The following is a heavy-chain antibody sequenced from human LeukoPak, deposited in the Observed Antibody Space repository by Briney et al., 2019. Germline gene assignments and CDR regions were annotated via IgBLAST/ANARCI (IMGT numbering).Heavy chain of an antibody. CDR1: GGSISSGDYY. J-gene: IGHJ4*02. V-gene: IGHV4-30-4*01. D-gene: IGHD3-10*01. CDR2: IYYSGST. CDR3: AREAMVRGVIIRYQFDY. Sequence: SETLSLTCTFSGGSISSGDYYWCWIRQPPGKGLEWIGYIYYSGSTYYNPSLKSRVTISVDTSKNQFSLKLSSVTAADTAVYYCAREAMVRGVIIRYQFDYWGQGTLVTVSS.